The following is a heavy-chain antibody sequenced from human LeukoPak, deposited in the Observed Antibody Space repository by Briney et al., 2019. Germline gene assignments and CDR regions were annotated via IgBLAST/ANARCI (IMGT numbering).Heavy chain of an antibody. CDR2: IYTSGNT. J-gene: IGHJ4*02. Sequence: SETLSLTCTVSGASVGDYYLSWIRQAAGKGLEWLGRIYTSGNTIYNPSLQSRVTISVDVSKNQFSLRLISMTAADTGIYYCAVDNRDFWGQGTLVTVSS. D-gene: IGHD2/OR15-2a*01. CDR1: GASVGDYY. CDR3: AVDNRDF. V-gene: IGHV4-4*07.